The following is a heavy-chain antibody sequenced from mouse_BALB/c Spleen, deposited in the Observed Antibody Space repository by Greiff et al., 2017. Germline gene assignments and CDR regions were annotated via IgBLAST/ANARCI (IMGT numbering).Heavy chain of an antibody. J-gene: IGHJ4*01. CDR2: ISTYYGNT. CDR1: GYTFTDYA. CDR3: ARGDGAMDY. D-gene: IGHD3-3*01. V-gene: IGHV1-67*01. Sequence: LQESGPELVGPGVSVKISCKGSGYTFTDYAMHWVKQSHAKSLEWIGVISTYYGNTNYNQKFKGKATMTVDKSSSTAYMELARLTSDDSAIYYCARGDGAMDYWGQGTSVTVSS.